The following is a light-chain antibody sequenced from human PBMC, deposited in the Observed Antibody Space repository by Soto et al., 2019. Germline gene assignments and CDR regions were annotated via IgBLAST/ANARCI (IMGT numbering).Light chain of an antibody. CDR3: QQYGSSPQYT. Sequence: EIVLTQSPGTLSLSPGERATLSCRASQSVSSSYLAWYQQKPGQAPRLLIYGASSRATGIPDRFSGSGSGTDFTLTISRLESEDFAVYYCQQYGSSPQYTFGQGTKLESK. CDR1: QSVSSSY. CDR2: GAS. V-gene: IGKV3-20*01. J-gene: IGKJ2*01.